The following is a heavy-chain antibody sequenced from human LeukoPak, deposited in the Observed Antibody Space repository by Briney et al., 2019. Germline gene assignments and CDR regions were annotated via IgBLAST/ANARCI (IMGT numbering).Heavy chain of an antibody. Sequence: SETLSLTCAVYGGSLSGYYWSWIRQPPGKGLEWIGEINHSGSTNYNPSLKSRVTISVDTSKNQFSLKLSSVTAADTAVYYCARGASLVVGATDYYYMDVWGKGTTVTVSS. V-gene: IGHV4-34*01. CDR3: ARGASLVVGATDYYYMDV. CDR2: INHSGST. D-gene: IGHD1-26*01. J-gene: IGHJ6*03. CDR1: GGSLSGYY.